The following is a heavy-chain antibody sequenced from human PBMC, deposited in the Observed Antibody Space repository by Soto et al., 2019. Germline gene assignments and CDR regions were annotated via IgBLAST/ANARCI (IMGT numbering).Heavy chain of an antibody. CDR3: TRDMIYGSERSYYYYAMDV. CDR1: GGSISSSNW. D-gene: IGHD3-10*01. CDR2: VFHSGST. V-gene: IGHV4-4*02. J-gene: IGHJ6*02. Sequence: QVQLQESGPGLVKPSGTLSLTCAVSGGSISSSNWWSWVRQPPGKGLEWIGEVFHSGSTNYNPSLMSRLTISVDRSKNQLFLKLTSVTAADTAVYYCTRDMIYGSERSYYYYAMDVWGRGTTVAVSS.